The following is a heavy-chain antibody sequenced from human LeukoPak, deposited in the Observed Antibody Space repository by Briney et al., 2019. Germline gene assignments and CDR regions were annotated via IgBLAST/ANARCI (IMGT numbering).Heavy chain of an antibody. D-gene: IGHD3-10*01. CDR2: ISSSGSTI. J-gene: IGHJ4*02. CDR3: AKGGGSGSYYSALSYYFDY. Sequence: GGSLRLSCAASGFTFSSYEMNWVRQAPGKGLEWVSYISSSGSTIYYADSVKGRFTISRDNAKNSLYLQMNSLRAEDTAVYYCAKGGGSGSYYSALSYYFDYWGQGTLVTVSS. CDR1: GFTFSSYE. V-gene: IGHV3-48*03.